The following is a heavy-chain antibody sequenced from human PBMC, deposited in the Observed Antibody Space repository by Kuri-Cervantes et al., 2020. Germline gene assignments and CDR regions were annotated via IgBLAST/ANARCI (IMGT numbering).Heavy chain of an antibody. V-gene: IGHV1-8*01. CDR2: MNPNSGNT. Sequence: ASVKVSPQASGYTFTSYDINWVRQATGQGLEWMGWMNPNSGNTGYAQKFQGRVTMTRNTSISTAYMELSSLRSEDTAVYYCARGGIGQHIVVVTANRYGMDVWGQGTTVTVSS. CDR1: GYTFTSYD. CDR3: ARGGIGQHIVVVTANRYGMDV. D-gene: IGHD2-21*02. J-gene: IGHJ6*02.